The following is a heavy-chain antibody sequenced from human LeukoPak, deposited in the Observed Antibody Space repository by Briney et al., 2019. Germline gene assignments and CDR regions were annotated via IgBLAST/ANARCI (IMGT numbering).Heavy chain of an antibody. CDR2: INHRGTT. CDR1: GDSFSGYY. D-gene: IGHD3-22*01. V-gene: IGHV4-34*01. CDR3: ARQAGDSSGYYQPPDY. Sequence: SETLSLTCAVYGDSFSGYYWSWIRQPPGKGLEWIAEINHRGTTHYNPSLKSRVNISADTSKNQFSLKLSSVTAADTAVYYCARQAGDSSGYYQPPDYWGQGTLVTVPS. J-gene: IGHJ4*02.